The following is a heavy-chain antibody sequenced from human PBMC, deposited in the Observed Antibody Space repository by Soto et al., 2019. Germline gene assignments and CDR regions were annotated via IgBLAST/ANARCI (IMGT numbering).Heavy chain of an antibody. V-gene: IGHV4-59*08. CDR2: IYYSGST. CDR3: ARAPYYDYIWGSYRWDDAFDI. J-gene: IGHJ3*02. D-gene: IGHD3-16*02. Sequence: SETLSLTCTVSGGSISSYYWSWIRQPPGKGLEWIGYIYYSGSTNYNPSLKSRVTISVDTSKNQFSLKLSSVTAADTAVYYCARAPYYDYIWGSYRWDDAFDIWGQGTMVTVSS. CDR1: GGSISSYY.